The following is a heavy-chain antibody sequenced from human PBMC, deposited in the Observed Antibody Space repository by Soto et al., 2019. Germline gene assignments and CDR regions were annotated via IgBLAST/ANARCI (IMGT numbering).Heavy chain of an antibody. D-gene: IGHD2-15*01. CDR1: GFTFSSYA. Sequence: GGSLRLSCAASGFTFSSYAMHWVRQAPGKGLEYVSAISSNGGSTYYANSVKGRFTISRDNSKNTLYLQMGSLRAEDMAVYYCARAVVAATWAIDYWGQGTLVTVSS. CDR2: ISSNGGST. CDR3: ARAVVAATWAIDY. J-gene: IGHJ4*02. V-gene: IGHV3-64*01.